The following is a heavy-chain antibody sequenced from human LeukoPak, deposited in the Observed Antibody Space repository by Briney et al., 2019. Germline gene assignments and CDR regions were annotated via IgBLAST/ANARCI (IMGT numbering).Heavy chain of an antibody. CDR1: RYHINSVYY. V-gene: IGHV4-38-2*02. CDR3: ARAGGYYGSGSFLDY. Sequence: TPSETLSLTCTVSRYHINSVYYWGWIRQPPGQGLEWIGNIYHSGSTYYNASLKSRVTISMDTSRNKFSLNLNSVTAADTAVYYCARAGGYYGSGSFLDYWGQGLLVTVSS. CDR2: IYHSGST. J-gene: IGHJ4*02. D-gene: IGHD3-10*01.